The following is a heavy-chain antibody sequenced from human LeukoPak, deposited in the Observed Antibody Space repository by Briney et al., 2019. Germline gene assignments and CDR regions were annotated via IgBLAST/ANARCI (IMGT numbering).Heavy chain of an antibody. CDR3: AGKGTAQAFDI. CDR2: ISAYNGDT. Sequence: ASVKVSCKASGYTFSSYGISWVRQAPGQGLEWMGWISAYNGDTDYAQKLQGRVTMTTDTSTSAAYMELRSLRSDDTAVYYCAGKGTAQAFDIWGQGTMVTVSS. CDR1: GYTFSSYG. D-gene: IGHD1-1*01. J-gene: IGHJ3*02. V-gene: IGHV1-18*01.